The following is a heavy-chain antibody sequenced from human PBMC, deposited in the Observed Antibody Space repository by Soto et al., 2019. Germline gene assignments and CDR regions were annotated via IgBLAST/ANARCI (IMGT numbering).Heavy chain of an antibody. Sequence: SETLSLTCAVYGGSFSGYYWSWIRQPPGKGLEWIGEINHSGSTNYNPSLKSRVTISVDTSKNQFSLKLSSVTAADTAVYYCASSLGDSSSWFDYWGQGTLVTVSS. V-gene: IGHV4-34*01. CDR3: ASSLGDSSSWFDY. CDR1: GGSFSGYY. CDR2: INHSGST. J-gene: IGHJ5*01. D-gene: IGHD6-13*01.